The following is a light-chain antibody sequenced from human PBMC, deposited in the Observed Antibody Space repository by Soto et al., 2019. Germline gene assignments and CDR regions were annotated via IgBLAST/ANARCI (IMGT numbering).Light chain of an antibody. V-gene: IGKV1-39*01. Sequence: DIQTTQAPSSLSASVGDRVTLTCRASQSVAGYLNWYLQKQGGAPPLLTYAPSPLQSGVPSMFIGSGSGTDLKPTICSLKTEVVATYHYQHSYTSSWTFGPGTKV. J-gene: IGKJ1*01. CDR1: QSVAGY. CDR3: QHSYTSSWT. CDR2: APS.